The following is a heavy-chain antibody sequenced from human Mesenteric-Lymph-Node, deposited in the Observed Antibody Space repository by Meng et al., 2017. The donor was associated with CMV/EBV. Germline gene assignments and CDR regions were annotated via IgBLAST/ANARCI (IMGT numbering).Heavy chain of an antibody. Sequence: SETLSLTCTVSGFSISSGYYWGWIRQPPGKGLEWIGTIYHSGSSYYNPSLKSRVTISVDTSKNQFSLRLSSVTAADTAVYYCARGGVYYYDSSDYWGQGTLVTVSS. V-gene: IGHV4-38-2*02. CDR3: ARGGVYYYDSSDY. CDR2: IYHSGSS. CDR1: GFSISSGYY. D-gene: IGHD3-22*01. J-gene: IGHJ4*02.